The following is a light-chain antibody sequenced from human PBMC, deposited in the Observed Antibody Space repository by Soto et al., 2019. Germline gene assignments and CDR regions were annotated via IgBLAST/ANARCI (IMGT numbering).Light chain of an antibody. Sequence: QSALTQPASMSGSTGESITISCTGTSSDVGGYNYVSWYRQHPGKAPKLMIYDVNNRPSGVSNRFSGSKSGNTASLTISGLQAEDEADYYCSSHSSSSTLVVFGGGTQLTVL. CDR2: DVN. J-gene: IGLJ2*01. CDR1: SSDVGGYNY. CDR3: SSHSSSSTLVV. V-gene: IGLV2-14*03.